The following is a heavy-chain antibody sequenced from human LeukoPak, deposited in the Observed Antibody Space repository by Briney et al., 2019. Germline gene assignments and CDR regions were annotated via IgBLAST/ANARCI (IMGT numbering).Heavy chain of an antibody. CDR1: GYSFTSYW. CDR2: FYPGDSDT. J-gene: IGHJ4*02. D-gene: IGHD6-13*01. V-gene: IGHV5-51*01. Sequence: GESLKISCKGSGYSFTSYWIGWVRQMPGKGLEWMGIFYPGDSDTRHSTSFQGQVTISADKFISTAYLQWSSLKASGTAMYYCASIAAADYFDYWGQGTLVTVSS. CDR3: ASIAAADYFDY.